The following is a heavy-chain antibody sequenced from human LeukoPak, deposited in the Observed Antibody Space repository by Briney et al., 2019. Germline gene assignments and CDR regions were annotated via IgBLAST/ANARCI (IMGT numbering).Heavy chain of an antibody. V-gene: IGHV1-18*04. J-gene: IGHJ4*02. CDR2: ISTHNGNT. D-gene: IGHD3-22*01. CDR1: GYTFTGYY. CDR3: ARGGYYYDSSGYYTFDY. Sequence: ASVKVSCKASGYTFTGYYMHWVRQAPGQGLEWMGWISTHNGNTKYAQKLQGRGTMTTDTSTSTAHMELRSLRPDDTAVYYCARGGYYYDSSGYYTFDYWGQGTLVTVSS.